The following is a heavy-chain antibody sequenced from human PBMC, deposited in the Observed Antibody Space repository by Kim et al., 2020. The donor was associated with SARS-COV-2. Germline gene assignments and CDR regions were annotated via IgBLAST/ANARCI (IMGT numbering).Heavy chain of an antibody. CDR3: ARRRHYDSSGSTDY. V-gene: IGHV4-39*01. Sequence: SETLSLTCTVSGGSISSSSYYWGWIRQPPGKGLEWIGSIYYSGSTYYNPSLKSRVTISVDTSKNQFSLKLSSVTAADTAVYYCARRRHYDSSGSTDYLG. CDR2: IYYSGST. D-gene: IGHD3-22*01. J-gene: IGHJ4*01. CDR1: GGSISSSSYY.